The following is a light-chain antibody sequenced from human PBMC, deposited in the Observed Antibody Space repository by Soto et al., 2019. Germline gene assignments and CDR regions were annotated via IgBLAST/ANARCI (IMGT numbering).Light chain of an antibody. CDR2: SNN. J-gene: IGLJ2*01. CDR1: RSNIGSNT. Sequence: QSVLTQPPSASGTPGPRVTISCSGSRSNIGSNTVNWYQQLPGTAPKLLIYSNNQRPSGVPDRFSGSKSGTSASLAISGLQSEDEADYYCAAWDDSLNGVVFGGGTKVTVL. CDR3: AAWDDSLNGVV. V-gene: IGLV1-44*01.